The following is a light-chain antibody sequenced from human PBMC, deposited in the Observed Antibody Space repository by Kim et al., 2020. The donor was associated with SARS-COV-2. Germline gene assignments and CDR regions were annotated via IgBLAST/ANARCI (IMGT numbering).Light chain of an antibody. J-gene: IGKJ2*01. Sequence: DIQMTQSPSTLSASVGDRITITCRASESISTWLAWYQQKPGKVPNLLIYLASNLETGVPSRFSGNGSGTEFTLTIHSLQPEDFATYYCQHYSRFPYTFGQGTKLEI. CDR2: LAS. V-gene: IGKV1-5*03. CDR3: QHYSRFPYT. CDR1: ESISTW.